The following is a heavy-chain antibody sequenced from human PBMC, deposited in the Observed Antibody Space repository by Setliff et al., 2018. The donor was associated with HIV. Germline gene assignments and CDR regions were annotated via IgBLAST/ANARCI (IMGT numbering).Heavy chain of an antibody. V-gene: IGHV3-48*01. D-gene: IGHD3-10*01. CDR3: AKDGPLRGVIITYYYYYYMDV. CDR1: GFTFSSYA. J-gene: IGHJ6*03. CDR2: ISGLGGGTI. Sequence: PGGSLRLSCAASGFTFSSYAMSWVRQAPGKGLEWVSYISGLGGGTIYYADSVRGRFTISRDDAEKSVYLQMNSLRAEDTAVYYCAKDGPLRGVIITYYYYYYMDVWGKGTTVTVSS.